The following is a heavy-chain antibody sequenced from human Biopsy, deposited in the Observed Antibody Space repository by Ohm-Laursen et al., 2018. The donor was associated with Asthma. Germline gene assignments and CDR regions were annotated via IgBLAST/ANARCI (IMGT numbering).Heavy chain of an antibody. Sequence: SLRLSCAASGFTFGDYWMSWVRQVPGRGLEWVANIKHDGSENNHVDSLKGRFTISRDNAKNSLYLQMNSLRAEDTAVYYCARSAETYSGFDSNYYGMDVWGQGTRVTVSS. J-gene: IGHJ6*02. CDR1: GFTFGDYW. CDR3: ARSAETYSGFDSNYYGMDV. CDR2: IKHDGSEN. V-gene: IGHV3-7*01. D-gene: IGHD5-12*01.